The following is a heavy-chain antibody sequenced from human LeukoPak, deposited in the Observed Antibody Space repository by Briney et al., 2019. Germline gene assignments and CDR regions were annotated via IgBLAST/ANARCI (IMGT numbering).Heavy chain of an antibody. D-gene: IGHD5-24*01. V-gene: IGHV3-23*01. J-gene: IGHJ4*02. Sequence: GGSLRLSCAASGCTLSSYAMSWVRQAPGKGREWVSAISGSGGSTYYAYSVKGRFTISRNNSKNTLYLQMNSLRAEDTAVYYCAKARGGWDYFDYWGQGTLVTVSS. CDR1: GCTLSSYA. CDR2: ISGSGGST. CDR3: AKARGGWDYFDY.